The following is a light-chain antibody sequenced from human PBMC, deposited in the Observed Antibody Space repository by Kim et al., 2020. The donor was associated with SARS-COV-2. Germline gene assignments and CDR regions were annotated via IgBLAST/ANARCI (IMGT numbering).Light chain of an antibody. V-gene: IGKV3D-15*01. J-gene: IGKJ1*01. Sequence: VSPGERATLACRASQRVSSNLAWYQQTPGQAPRLLIYGASTRAAGVPARFSGSGSGTEFSLTISSLQSEDFALYHCQQYNNWPQTFGQGTRVDIK. CDR3: QQYNNWPQT. CDR2: GAS. CDR1: QRVSSN.